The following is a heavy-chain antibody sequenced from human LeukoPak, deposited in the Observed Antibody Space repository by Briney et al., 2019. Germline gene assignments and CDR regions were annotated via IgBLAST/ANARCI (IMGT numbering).Heavy chain of an antibody. CDR3: ARMYSSSPYYFDY. V-gene: IGHV1-69*06. CDR2: IIPIFGTA. D-gene: IGHD6-6*01. Sequence: SVKVSCKASGGTLSSYAISWVRQAPGQGLEWMGRIIPIFGTANYAQKFQGRVTITADKSTSTAYMELSSLRSEDTAVYYCARMYSSSPYYFDYWGQGTLVTVSS. J-gene: IGHJ4*02. CDR1: GGTLSSYA.